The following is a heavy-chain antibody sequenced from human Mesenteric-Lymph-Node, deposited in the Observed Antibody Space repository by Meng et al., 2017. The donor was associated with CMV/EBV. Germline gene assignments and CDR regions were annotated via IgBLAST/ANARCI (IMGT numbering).Heavy chain of an antibody. J-gene: IGHJ6*02. CDR2: ISSSGSTI. V-gene: IGHV3-11*01. CDR1: GFTFSDYY. Sequence: GGSLRLSCAASGFTFSDYYMSWIRQAPGKGLEWVSYISSSGSTIYYADSVKGRFTISRDNAKNSLYLQMNSLRAEDTAVYYCARDPDIVVVPAAIPQGYGMDVWGQGTTVTVSS. CDR3: ARDPDIVVVPAAIPQGYGMDV. D-gene: IGHD2-2*01.